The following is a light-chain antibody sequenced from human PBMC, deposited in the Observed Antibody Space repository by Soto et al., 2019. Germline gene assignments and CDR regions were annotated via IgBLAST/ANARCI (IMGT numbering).Light chain of an antibody. CDR1: QSISSW. J-gene: IGKJ2*01. Sequence: DIQMTQSPSTLSASVGYRVTITCRASQSISSWLACYQQKPGKAPKLLIYGVSSLESGVPSRFSGSGSVTAFTLTIDCLQPDDFATYYCQQYSSSSPTFGQGTKLQI. CDR3: QQYSSSSPT. V-gene: IGKV1-5*01. CDR2: GVS.